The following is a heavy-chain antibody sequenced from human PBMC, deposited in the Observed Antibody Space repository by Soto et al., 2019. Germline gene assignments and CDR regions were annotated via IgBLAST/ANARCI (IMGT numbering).Heavy chain of an antibody. CDR3: AREPGSTEGYDAFDI. CDR1: GFTFSSYG. CDR2: IWYDGSNK. Sequence: GGSLRLSCAASGFTFSSYGMHWVRQAPGKGLEWVAVIWYDGSNKYYADSVKGRFTISRDNSKNTLYLQMNSLRAEDTAVYYCAREPGSTEGYDAFDIWGQGTMVTVSS. J-gene: IGHJ3*02. D-gene: IGHD6-13*01. V-gene: IGHV3-33*01.